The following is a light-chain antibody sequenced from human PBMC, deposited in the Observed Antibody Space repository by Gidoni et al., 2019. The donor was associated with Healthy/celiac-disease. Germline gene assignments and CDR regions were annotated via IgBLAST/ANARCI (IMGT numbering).Light chain of an antibody. CDR2: DAA. Sequence: DIQMTQSPSSLSASVGDRVTITCQASQDISNYLNWYQQKPGKAPKLLIYDAANFETRVPSRLSGSGSGTEFTFTISSLQPEDISTYYCQQYDNLPPETFGQGTKVEIK. V-gene: IGKV1-33*01. CDR1: QDISNY. CDR3: QQYDNLPPET. J-gene: IGKJ1*01.